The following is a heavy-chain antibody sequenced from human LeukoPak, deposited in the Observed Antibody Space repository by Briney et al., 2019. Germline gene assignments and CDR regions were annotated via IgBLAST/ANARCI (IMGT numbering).Heavy chain of an antibody. J-gene: IGHJ4*02. CDR1: GFTFNSYA. V-gene: IGHV3-23*01. CDR3: AKDQTVGGTWGEVIFHY. Sequence: GGSLRLSCAASGFTFNSYAMTWVRQAPGKGLEWVSTISGSGGNTYYADSVKGRFTISRDNSDSTLYLDINNLRAEDTAVYYCAKDQTVGGTWGEVIFHYWGQGTLVTVAS. CDR2: ISGSGGNT. D-gene: IGHD6-19*01.